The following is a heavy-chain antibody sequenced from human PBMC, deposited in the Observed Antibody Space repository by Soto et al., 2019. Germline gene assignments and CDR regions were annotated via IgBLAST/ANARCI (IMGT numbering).Heavy chain of an antibody. Sequence: QVQLVQSGAEVKKPGSSVKVSCKASGGTFSSYAISWVRQAPGQGLEWMGGIIPIVGTANYAQKFQGRVTITADESTSTAYMELSSLRSEDTAVYYCASSPNCYDSSGYNFQHWGQGTLVPVSS. J-gene: IGHJ1*01. CDR2: IIPIVGTA. CDR3: ASSPNCYDSSGYNFQH. V-gene: IGHV1-69*12. CDR1: GGTFSSYA. D-gene: IGHD3-22*01.